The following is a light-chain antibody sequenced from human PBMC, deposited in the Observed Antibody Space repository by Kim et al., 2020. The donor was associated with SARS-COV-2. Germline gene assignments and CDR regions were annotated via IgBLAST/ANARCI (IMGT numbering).Light chain of an antibody. V-gene: IGLV2-14*03. CDR1: RSDVGGYNY. Sequence: GQSITISCTGTRSDVGGYNYVSWYQQHPGNAPKLMIYDVNNRPSGISNRFSGSKSGNTASLTISGLQAEDEADYYCSSYASSITWVFGGGTKVTVL. CDR3: SSYASSITWV. CDR2: DVN. J-gene: IGLJ3*02.